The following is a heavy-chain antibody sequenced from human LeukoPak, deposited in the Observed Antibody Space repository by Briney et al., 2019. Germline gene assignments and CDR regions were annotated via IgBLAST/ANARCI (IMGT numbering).Heavy chain of an antibody. CDR3: ARYNGPNYYSYYMDV. CDR2: IYYSGST. CDR1: GGSISSSSYY. V-gene: IGHV4-39*01. J-gene: IGHJ6*03. Sequence: SETLSLTCTVSGGSISSSSYYWGWICQPPGKGLEWIGSIYYSGSTYYNPSLKSRVTISVDTSKNQFSLKLFSVTAADAAVYYCARYNGPNYYSYYMDVWGKGTTVTVSS. D-gene: IGHD2-8*01.